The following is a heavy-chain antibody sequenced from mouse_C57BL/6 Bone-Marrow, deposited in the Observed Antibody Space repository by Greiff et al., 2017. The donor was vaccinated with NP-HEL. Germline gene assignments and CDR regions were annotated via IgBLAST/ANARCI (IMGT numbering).Heavy chain of an antibody. CDR3: VRRTGTGGAMDY. J-gene: IGHJ4*01. D-gene: IGHD4-1*01. CDR2: IRSKSNNYAT. Sequence: EVQLVESGGGLVQPKGSLKLSCAASGFSFNTYAMNWVRQAPGKGLEWVARIRSKSNNYATYYADSVKDRFTISRDDSESMLYLQMNNLKTEDTAMYYCVRRTGTGGAMDYWGQGTSVTVSS. V-gene: IGHV10-1*01. CDR1: GFSFNTYA.